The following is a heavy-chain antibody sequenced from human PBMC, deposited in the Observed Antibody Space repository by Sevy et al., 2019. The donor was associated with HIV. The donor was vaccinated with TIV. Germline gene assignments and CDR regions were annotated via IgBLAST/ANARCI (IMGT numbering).Heavy chain of an antibody. J-gene: IGHJ4*02. D-gene: IGHD2-8*01. CDR3: TREGCSRPHDY. Sequence: GGSLRLSCAASGFAFCEYSMSWIRQAPGKGLEWVATFSFGCGKINYADSVKGRFSISRDNSKNSFYLQMDNLRVEDTALYYCTREGCSRPHDYWGQGTRVTVSS. CDR1: GFAFCEYS. V-gene: IGHV3-23*01. CDR2: FSFGCGKI.